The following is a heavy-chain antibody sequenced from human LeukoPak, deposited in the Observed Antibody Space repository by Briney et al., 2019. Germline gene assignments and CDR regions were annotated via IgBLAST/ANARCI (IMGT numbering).Heavy chain of an antibody. D-gene: IGHD3/OR15-3a*01. Sequence: SETLSLTCTVSGGSISSSSYYWGWIRQPPGKGLEWTGSIYYRGSTDYNPSLKSRVTISVDTSKNQFSLKLNSVTAADTAVYYCARQTGSGLFILPGGQGTLVTVSS. V-gene: IGHV4-39*01. CDR2: IYYRGST. J-gene: IGHJ4*02. CDR3: ARQTGSGLFILP. CDR1: GGSISSSSYY.